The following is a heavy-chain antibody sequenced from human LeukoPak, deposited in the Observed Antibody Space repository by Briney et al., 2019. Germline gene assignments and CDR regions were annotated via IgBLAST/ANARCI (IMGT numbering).Heavy chain of an antibody. J-gene: IGHJ4*02. D-gene: IGHD3-22*01. CDR1: GYTFTSYG. CDR2: ISAYNGNT. Sequence: GASVKVSCKASGYTFTSYGTSWVRQAPGQGLEWMGWISAYNGNTNYAQKLQGRVTMTTDTSTSTAYMELRSLRSDDTAVYYCARDRSYYDSSGYCDYWGQGTLVTVSS. V-gene: IGHV1-18*01. CDR3: ARDRSYYDSSGYCDY.